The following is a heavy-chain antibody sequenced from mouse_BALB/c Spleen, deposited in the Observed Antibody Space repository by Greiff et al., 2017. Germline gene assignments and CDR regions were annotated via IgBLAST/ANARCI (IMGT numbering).Heavy chain of an antibody. CDR2: IYTGNSDT. CDR1: GYTFTSYC. D-gene: IGHD2-14*01. J-gene: IGHJ2*01. Sequence: VQLQQSGTVLVRPGASVKLSCKASGYTFTSYCMPWVQQRPGKGLEWIGAIYTGNSDTSYNQKFKGKAKLTTVTATSTAYMELSSLTNEDSAVYYCTRGDYRYGRDFDYWGQGTTLTVSS. V-gene: IGHV1-5*01. CDR3: TRGDYRYGRDFDY.